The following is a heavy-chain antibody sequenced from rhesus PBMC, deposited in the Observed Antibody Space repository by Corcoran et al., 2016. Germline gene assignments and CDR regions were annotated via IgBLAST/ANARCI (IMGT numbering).Heavy chain of an antibody. CDR1: GGSISRSSL. J-gene: IGHJ4*01. CDR3: VRRDFGSGHFDS. D-gene: IGHD3-3*01. V-gene: IGHV4-93*02. CDR2: IFGKSGGS. Sequence: QVQLQESGPAVVKPSETLSLTCAVSGGSISRSSLWTWLRQSPGKGLEWLVGIFGKSGGSEYNHSLKSRVTRSIDTSKNQFSLKLTSVTVADTAVYFCVRRDFGSGHFDSWGQGVLVTVSS.